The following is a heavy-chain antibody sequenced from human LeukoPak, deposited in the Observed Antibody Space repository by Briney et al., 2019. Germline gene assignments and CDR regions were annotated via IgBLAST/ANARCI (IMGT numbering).Heavy chain of an antibody. V-gene: IGHV4-34*01. CDR2: INHSGST. D-gene: IGHD3-3*01. CDR1: GGSLSGYY. CDR3: ARGFLVTCDFDY. Sequence: NTSETLSLTCAVYGGSLSGYYWSWIRQPPGKGLEWIGEINHSGSTYYNPSLKSRVTISVDTSKNQFSLKLSSVTAADTAVYYCARGFLVTCDFDYWGQGTLVTVSS. J-gene: IGHJ4*02.